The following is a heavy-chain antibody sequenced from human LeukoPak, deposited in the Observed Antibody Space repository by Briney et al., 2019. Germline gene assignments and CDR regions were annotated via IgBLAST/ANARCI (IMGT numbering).Heavy chain of an antibody. CDR1: GGSISSYY. CDR2: IYYSGST. V-gene: IGHV4-59*01. J-gene: IGHJ3*02. CDR3: ARVGQLLWFGELSLAFDI. Sequence: KPSETLSLTCTVSGGSISSYYWSWIRQPPGKGLEWIGYIYYSGSTNYNPSLKSRVTISVDTSENQFSLKLNSVTAADTAVYYCARVGQLLWFGELSLAFDIWGQGTMVTVSS. D-gene: IGHD3-10*01.